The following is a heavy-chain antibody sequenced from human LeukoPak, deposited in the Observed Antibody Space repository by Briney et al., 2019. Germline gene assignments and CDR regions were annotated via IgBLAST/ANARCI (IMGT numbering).Heavy chain of an antibody. Sequence: GGSLRLSCAASGFTFSSYAMSWVRQAPGKGLEWVSAISGSGGSTYYADSVKGRFTISRDNSKNTLYLQMNSLRAEDTAVYYCAKGDVITFGGVIASFDYWGQGTLVTVSS. CDR3: AKGDVITFGGVIASFDY. CDR2: ISGSGGST. V-gene: IGHV3-23*01. J-gene: IGHJ4*02. CDR1: GFTFSSYA. D-gene: IGHD3-16*02.